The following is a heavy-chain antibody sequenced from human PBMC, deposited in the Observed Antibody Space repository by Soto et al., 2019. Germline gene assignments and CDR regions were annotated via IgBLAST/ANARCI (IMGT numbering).Heavy chain of an antibody. J-gene: IGHJ4*02. V-gene: IGHV1-69*06. CDR1: GGTFSSYA. CDR2: IIRVCGTR. Sequence: SVKVSCKASGGTFSSYAISWVRQAPGQGLEWMGGIIRVCGTRNYAQKVQGRVTITGDKSTNTAYMELNSLRAEDTAVYFCARVGATGGYTYGLDSWGQGTLATVSS. D-gene: IGHD5-18*01. CDR3: ARVGATGGYTYGLDS.